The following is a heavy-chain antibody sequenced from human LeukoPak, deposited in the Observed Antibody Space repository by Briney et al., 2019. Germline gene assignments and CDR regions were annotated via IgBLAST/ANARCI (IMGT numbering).Heavy chain of an antibody. CDR1: GFTVSSNY. D-gene: IGHD6-19*01. CDR3: ARDRSSVWGLGY. Sequence: PGGSLRLSCAAPGFTVSSNYMSWVRQAPGKGLEWVSVIYSGGSTYYADSVKGRFTISRDNSKNTLYLQMNSLRAEDTAVYYCARDRSSVWGLGYWGQGTLVTVSS. CDR2: IYSGGST. V-gene: IGHV3-53*01. J-gene: IGHJ4*02.